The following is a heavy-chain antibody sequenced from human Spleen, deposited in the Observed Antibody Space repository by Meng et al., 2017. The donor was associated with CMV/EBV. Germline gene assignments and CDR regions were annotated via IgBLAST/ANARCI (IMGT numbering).Heavy chain of an antibody. D-gene: IGHD5-18*01. CDR1: GFTFSSYS. V-gene: IGHV3-21*01. Sequence: GGSLRLSCTASGFTFSSYSMNWVRQAPGKGLEWVSSISSYSSNRYYADSVKGRLTISRDNAKNSLFLQMNSLRAEDTAVYYCAGVYRGYSYGYGAFDIWGQGTMVTVSS. CDR3: AGVYRGYSYGYGAFDI. CDR2: ISSYSSNR. J-gene: IGHJ3*02.